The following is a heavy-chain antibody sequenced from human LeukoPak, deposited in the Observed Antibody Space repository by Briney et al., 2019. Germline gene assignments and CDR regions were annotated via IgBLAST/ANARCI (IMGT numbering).Heavy chain of an antibody. V-gene: IGHV3-21*01. CDR3: AREGGAWDVVVVVRVYGMDV. J-gene: IGHJ6*02. CDR2: ISSSSSYI. Sequence: GGSLRLSCAASGFTFSSYSMNCVRQAPGKGLEWVSSISSSSSYIYYADSVKGRFTISRDNAKNSLYLQMNSLRAEDTAVYYCAREGGAWDVVVVVRVYGMDVWGQGTTVTVSS. CDR1: GFTFSSYS. D-gene: IGHD2-15*01.